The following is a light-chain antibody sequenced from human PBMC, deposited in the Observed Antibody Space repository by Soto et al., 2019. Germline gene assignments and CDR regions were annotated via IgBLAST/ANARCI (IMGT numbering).Light chain of an antibody. CDR1: QSVSSSY. J-gene: IGKJ1*01. CDR2: GAS. V-gene: IGKV3-20*01. CDR3: QQYGSSPWT. Sequence: DIVLKQSPGTLSLSPGERATLSCRPSQSVSSSYLAWYQQKPGQAPRLHIYGASSSATGIPDRFSGSGSGTDFTLTISRLEPEDFAVYYCQQYGSSPWTFGQGTKVDIK.